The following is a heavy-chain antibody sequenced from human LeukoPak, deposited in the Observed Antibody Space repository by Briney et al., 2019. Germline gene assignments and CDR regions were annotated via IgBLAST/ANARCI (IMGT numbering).Heavy chain of an antibody. D-gene: IGHD1-14*01. J-gene: IGHJ6*02. CDR3: ARDRSPEFHMTTSMDV. V-gene: IGHV3-30-3*01. Sequence: GGSLRLSCAASGFTFSSYAMHWVRQAPGKGLEWVAVISYDGSNKYYADSVKGRFTISRDNSKNTLYLQMNSLRAEDTAVNYCARDRSPEFHMTTSMDVWGQGTTVTVSS. CDR2: ISYDGSNK. CDR1: GFTFSSYA.